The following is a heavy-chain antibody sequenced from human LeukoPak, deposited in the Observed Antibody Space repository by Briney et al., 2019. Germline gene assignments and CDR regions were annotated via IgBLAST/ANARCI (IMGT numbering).Heavy chain of an antibody. J-gene: IGHJ4*02. CDR2: ISSSSSTI. CDR3: ASYYSSTHDY. CDR1: GFTFCIYS. V-gene: IGHV3-48*02. D-gene: IGHD6-13*01. Sequence: SVGSLRLSCAPSGFTFCIYSMHGVRRAPGKGVEWVSYISSSSSTIYYADSVKGRFTISRDNDKNSLYLQMNSLRDEDTAVYYCASYYSSTHDYWGQGTLVTVSS.